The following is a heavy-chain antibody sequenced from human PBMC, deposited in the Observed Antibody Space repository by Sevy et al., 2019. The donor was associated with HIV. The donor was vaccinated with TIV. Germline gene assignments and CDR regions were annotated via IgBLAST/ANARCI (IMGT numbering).Heavy chain of an antibody. V-gene: IGHV3-15*01. J-gene: IGHJ3*01. D-gene: IGHD1-20*01. CDR3: TTDWSSITTWVRAFGL. CDR1: GFPFSDAW. CDR2: IKNENEGGTT. Sequence: GGSLRLSCAASGFPFSDAWMNWVRQAPGKGLEWVGLIKNENEGGTTDYAAPVKGRFTISRDDSKNTLFLQMSSLKTEDTAIYYCTTDWSSITTWVRAFGLWGEGTMVSVSS.